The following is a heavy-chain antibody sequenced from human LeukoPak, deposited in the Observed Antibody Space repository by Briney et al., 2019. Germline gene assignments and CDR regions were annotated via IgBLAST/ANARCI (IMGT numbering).Heavy chain of an antibody. J-gene: IGHJ4*02. CDR2: IYYSGST. Sequence: SETLSLTCTVSGGSISGYYWSWSRQPPGKGLEWIGYIYYSGSTNYNPSLKSRVTISVDTSKNQFSLKLSSVTAADTAVYYCARTRYYDSSRGGFDYWGQGTLVTVSS. CDR3: ARTRYYDSSRGGFDY. D-gene: IGHD3-22*01. CDR1: GGSISGYY. V-gene: IGHV4-59*08.